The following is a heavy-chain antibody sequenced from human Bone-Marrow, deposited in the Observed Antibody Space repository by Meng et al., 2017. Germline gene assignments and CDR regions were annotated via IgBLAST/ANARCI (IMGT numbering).Heavy chain of an antibody. Sequence: ASVKVSCKPSGYSFTAYYIHWVRQAPGQGLEWLGHINPNSGDTLYAQKFQGRVSMTGDTSISTAYVELSSLRSDDTAVYYCVRDENISLGKLFGGYWGQGTMVTVSS. CDR1: GYSFTAYY. CDR3: VRDENISLGKLFGGY. V-gene: IGHV1-2*06. J-gene: IGHJ4*02. D-gene: IGHD2-21*01. CDR2: INPNSGDT.